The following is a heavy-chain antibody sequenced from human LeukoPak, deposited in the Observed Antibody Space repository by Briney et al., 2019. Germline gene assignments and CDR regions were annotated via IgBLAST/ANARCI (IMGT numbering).Heavy chain of an antibody. D-gene: IGHD1-26*01. J-gene: IGHJ4*02. CDR2: IYYSGSP. CDR3: ARVTVGAHLDY. Sequence: SETLSLTCTVAGGSISSYYWSWIRQPPGKGLEWIGYIYYSGSPNYNPSLKSRVTISVDTSKNQFSLKLSSVPAADTAVYNCARVTVGAHLDYWGQGTLVTVSS. V-gene: IGHV4-59*01. CDR1: GGSISSYY.